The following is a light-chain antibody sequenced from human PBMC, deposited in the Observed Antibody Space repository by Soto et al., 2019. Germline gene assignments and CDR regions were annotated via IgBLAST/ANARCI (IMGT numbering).Light chain of an antibody. J-gene: IGLJ1*01. CDR2: EVT. Sequence: QSALTQPASVSGFPGQSITISCTGTSGDIGSYNRVSWYQQHPGKAPKLIIYEVTDRPSGVSNRFSGSKSGNTASLTISGLQAEDEAEYYCSSYTNINTRACVFGTGTKDTVL. CDR1: SGDIGSYNR. CDR3: SSYTNINTRACV. V-gene: IGLV2-14*01.